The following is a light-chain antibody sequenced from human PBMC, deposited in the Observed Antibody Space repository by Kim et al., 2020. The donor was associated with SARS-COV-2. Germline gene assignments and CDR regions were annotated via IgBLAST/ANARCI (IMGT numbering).Light chain of an antibody. V-gene: IGLV1-36*01. CDR2: YDD. CDR3: AGWDDSLNGPV. J-gene: IGLJ2*01. Sequence: QRVTISCSGSSSNIGSYAVNWYQQLPGKAPKLLIYYDDLLPSGVSDRFSGSKSGTSASLAISGLQSEDEADYYCAGWDDSLNGPVFGGGTQLTVL. CDR1: SSNIGSYA.